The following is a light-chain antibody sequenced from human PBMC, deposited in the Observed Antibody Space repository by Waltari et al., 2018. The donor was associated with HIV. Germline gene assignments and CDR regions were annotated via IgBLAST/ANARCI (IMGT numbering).Light chain of an antibody. CDR3: CSYAGSYPVV. CDR2: DVS. V-gene: IGLV2-11*01. J-gene: IGLJ2*01. Sequence: QSALTQPRSVSGSPGQSVTISCTGTSSDVGGYNYVPWYQQHPGKAPKFMIYDVSKRPSGVPDRFSGSKSGNTASLTISGLQAEDEADYYCCSYAGSYPVVFGGGTKLTVL. CDR1: SSDVGGYNY.